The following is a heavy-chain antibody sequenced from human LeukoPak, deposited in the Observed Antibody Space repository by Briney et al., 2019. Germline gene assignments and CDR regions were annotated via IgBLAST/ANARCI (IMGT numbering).Heavy chain of an antibody. CDR1: GGSISSYY. J-gene: IGHJ4*02. D-gene: IGHD5-18*01. Sequence: SETLSLTCTVSGGSISSYYWSWIRQPPGKGLEWIGYIYYSGSTNYNPSLKSRVTISVDTSKNQFSLKLSSVTAADTAVYYCARGGYRYGYGDYWGQGTLVTVSS. CDR2: IYYSGST. CDR3: ARGGYRYGYGDY. V-gene: IGHV4-59*01.